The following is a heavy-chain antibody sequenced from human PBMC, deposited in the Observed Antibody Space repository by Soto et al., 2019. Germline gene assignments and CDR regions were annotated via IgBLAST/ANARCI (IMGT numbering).Heavy chain of an antibody. CDR2: MNPNSGYT. Sequence: QVQLVQSGAEVKKPGASMKVSCKASGYTFTSYDINWVRQATGQGLEWMGWMNPNSGYTGHAQKFQGRVTMTRDTSTSTAYMELSSLRSEDTAVYYCARVFGSIDYWGQGTLVTVSS. CDR3: ARVFGSIDY. CDR1: GYTFTSYD. V-gene: IGHV1-8*01. D-gene: IGHD2-21*01. J-gene: IGHJ4*02.